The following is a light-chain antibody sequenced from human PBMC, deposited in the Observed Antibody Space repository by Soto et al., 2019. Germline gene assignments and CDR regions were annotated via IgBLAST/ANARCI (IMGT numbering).Light chain of an antibody. CDR2: GAS. CDR3: QQYGSSPLT. V-gene: IGKV3-20*01. Sequence: EIVLTQSPGTLSLSPGERATLSSRASQSVSSSYLGWYQQKPGQAPRLLIYGASSRATGIPDRFSGSGSGTDFTLTISRLEPEDFAVYYCQQYGSSPLTFGPGTKVGI. CDR1: QSVSSSY. J-gene: IGKJ3*01.